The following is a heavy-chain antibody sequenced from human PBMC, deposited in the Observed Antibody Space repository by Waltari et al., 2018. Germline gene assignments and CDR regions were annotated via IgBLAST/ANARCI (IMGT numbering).Heavy chain of an antibody. V-gene: IGHV3-21*01. CDR2: ISSSSTYI. Sequence: EVQLVESGGGLVKPGRSLRLSCAASGFTFSSYTMNWVRQSPGKGLEWVSSISSSSTYISYADSVKGRFTISRDDAENSLYLQMDNLRAEDTAVYYCTRDLYGSGGDWFDPWGQGTLVTVSS. CDR1: GFTFSSYT. D-gene: IGHD3-10*01. CDR3: TRDLYGSGGDWFDP. J-gene: IGHJ5*02.